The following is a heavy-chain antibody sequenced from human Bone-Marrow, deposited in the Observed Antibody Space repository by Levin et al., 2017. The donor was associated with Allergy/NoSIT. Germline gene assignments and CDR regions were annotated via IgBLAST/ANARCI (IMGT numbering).Heavy chain of an antibody. CDR2: ISYDGSNK. J-gene: IGHJ3*02. Sequence: GGSLRLSCAASGFTFSSYGMNWVRQAPGKGLEWVAVISYDGSNKYYADSVKGRFTISRDNSKNTVNLQMNNLSAEDTAVYYCAKDELYSSSWYAPQAFDIWGQGTMVTVSS. CDR3: AKDELYSSSWYAPQAFDI. CDR1: GFTFSSYG. V-gene: IGHV3-30*18. D-gene: IGHD6-13*01.